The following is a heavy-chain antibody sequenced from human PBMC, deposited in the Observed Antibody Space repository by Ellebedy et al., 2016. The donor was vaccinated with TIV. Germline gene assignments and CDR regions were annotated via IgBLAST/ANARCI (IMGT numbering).Heavy chain of an antibody. CDR3: ARQNYYGSGSYRDY. D-gene: IGHD3-10*01. Sequence: PGGSLRLSCAASGFTVSSNYMSWVRQAPGKGLEWVSVIYSGGSTYYADSVKGRFTISRDNSKNTLYLQMNSLRAEDTAVYYCARQNYYGSGSYRDYWGQGTLVTVSS. CDR1: GFTVSSNY. J-gene: IGHJ4*02. CDR2: IYSGGST. V-gene: IGHV3-66*04.